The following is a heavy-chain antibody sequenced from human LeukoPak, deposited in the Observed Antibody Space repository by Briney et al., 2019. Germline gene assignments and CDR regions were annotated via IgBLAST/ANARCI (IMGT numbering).Heavy chain of an antibody. D-gene: IGHD3-16*01. CDR2: IIPILGIT. CDR1: GGTFSRYG. V-gene: IGHV1-69*04. CDR3: ARGFESSTSYVSDFDF. Sequence: GASVKVSCKASGGTFSRYGISWVRQAPGQGLEWMERIIPILGITNYAQKFQGRVTITADKSTTTAYMELSSLRSEDTAVYFCARGFESSTSYVSDFDFWGQGSLVTVSS. J-gene: IGHJ4*02.